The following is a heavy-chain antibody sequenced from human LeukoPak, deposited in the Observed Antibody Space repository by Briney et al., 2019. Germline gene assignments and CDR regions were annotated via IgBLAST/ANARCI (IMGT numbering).Heavy chain of an antibody. D-gene: IGHD3-9*01. V-gene: IGHV4-4*07. CDR1: GGSISSYY. CDR2: IYTSGST. CDR3: ARDPADRLRYFDWTNWFDP. Sequence: NPSETLSLTCTVSGGSISSYYWSWIRQPAGKGLEWIGRIYTSGSTNYNPSLKSRVTMSVDTSKNQFSLKLSSVTAADTAVYYCARDPADRLRYFDWTNWFDPWGQGTLVTVSS. J-gene: IGHJ5*02.